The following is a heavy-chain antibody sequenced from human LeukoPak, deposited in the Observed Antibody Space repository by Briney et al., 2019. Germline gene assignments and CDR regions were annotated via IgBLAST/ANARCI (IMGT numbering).Heavy chain of an antibody. J-gene: IGHJ4*02. Sequence: GGSLRLSCATSGFIFSTYAMTWVRQAPGKGLEWVSGISDSGATTYYADSAKGRFTISRDDSKNTLYLQMNSLRADDTAVYYCAKSRYAVGYCTAGSCYVGHYWGQGTLVTVSS. V-gene: IGHV3-23*01. CDR1: GFIFSTYA. CDR3: AKSRYAVGYCTAGSCYVGHY. D-gene: IGHD2-15*01. CDR2: ISDSGATT.